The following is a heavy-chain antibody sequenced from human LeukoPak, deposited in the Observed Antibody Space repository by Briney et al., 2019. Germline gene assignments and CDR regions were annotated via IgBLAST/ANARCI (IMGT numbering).Heavy chain of an antibody. CDR3: ARSRLPYYYDSSGYSLDY. J-gene: IGHJ4*02. D-gene: IGHD3-22*01. CDR2: INPNSGGT. Sequence: ASVKVSCKASGYTFTGYYMHWVRQAPGQGLEWMGWINPNSGGTNYAQKFQGRVTMTRDTSISTAYMELSRLRSDDTAVYYCARSRLPYYYDSSGYSLDYWGQGTLVTVSS. CDR1: GYTFTGYY. V-gene: IGHV1-2*02.